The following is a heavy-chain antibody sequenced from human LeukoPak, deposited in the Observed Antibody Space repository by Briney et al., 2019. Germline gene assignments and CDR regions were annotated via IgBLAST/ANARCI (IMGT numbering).Heavy chain of an antibody. D-gene: IGHD3-10*01. Sequence: SVKVSCKASGGTFSSYAISWVRQAPGQGLEWMGGIIPIFGTANYVQKFQSRVTITADESTSTAYMELSSLRSEDTAVYYCARARSFGGPNGMDVWGQGTTVTVSS. J-gene: IGHJ6*02. CDR2: IIPIFGTA. CDR3: ARARSFGGPNGMDV. CDR1: GGTFSSYA. V-gene: IGHV1-69*13.